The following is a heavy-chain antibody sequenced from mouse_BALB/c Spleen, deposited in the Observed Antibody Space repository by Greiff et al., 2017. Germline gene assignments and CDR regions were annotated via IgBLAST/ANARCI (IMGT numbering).Heavy chain of an antibody. CDR1: GFTLSSFP. CDR2: ISSGGST. D-gene: IGHD2-5*01. Sequence: EVMFVESGGGLVKPGGSMKLSCAASGFTLSSFPMSWVRQTPGKGLEWVASISSGGSTYYPHNVKGRFTISRDNDRNILYLQMRSLRSEDTAMDYCARGEAYYSNAFDYWGQGTTVTVSS. J-gene: IGHJ2*01. V-gene: IGHV5-6-5*01. CDR3: ARGEAYYSNAFDY.